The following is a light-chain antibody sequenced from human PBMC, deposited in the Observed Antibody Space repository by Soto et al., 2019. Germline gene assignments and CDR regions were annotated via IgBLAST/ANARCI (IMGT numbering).Light chain of an antibody. Sequence: ESHITQSRSSLXXPVXDIXXXASGASQSISSYLNWYQQKPGKAPKLLIYDASNLETGVPSRFSGSGSGTGFTFTISSLQPEDFATYYCQQYESLPLTFGQGTRLEIK. CDR1: QSISSY. V-gene: IGKV1-33*01. J-gene: IGKJ5*01. CDR3: QQYESLPLT. CDR2: DAS.